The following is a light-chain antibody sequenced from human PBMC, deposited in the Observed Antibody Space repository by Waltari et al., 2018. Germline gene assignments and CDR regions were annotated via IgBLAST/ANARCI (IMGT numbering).Light chain of an antibody. Sequence: DVVMTQSPDSLAVSLGERAPIHCKITQCVSSRPDQKKYLALFQQKPGQPPKLLIYWASTRESGVPDRFTGSGSGTDFTLTINSLQAEDVAVYYCQQYYIAPWTFGQGSKVEIK. J-gene: IGKJ1*01. V-gene: IGKV4-1*01. CDR1: QCVSSRPDQKKY. CDR3: QQYYIAPWT. CDR2: WAS.